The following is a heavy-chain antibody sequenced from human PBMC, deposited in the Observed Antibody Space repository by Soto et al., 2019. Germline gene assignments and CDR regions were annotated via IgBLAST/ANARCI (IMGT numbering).Heavy chain of an antibody. J-gene: IGHJ4*02. CDR1: GLSFSNYK. CDR3: ARDTDGLHY. Sequence: GGSLRLSCAASGLSFSNYKMHWVRLAPGKGLVWVSRINTDGSIIDYADSVKGRFTVSRDNAKNTLYLQMNSLRADDTAVYYCARDTDGLHYWGQGTLVTVSS. V-gene: IGHV3-74*01. CDR2: INTDGSII.